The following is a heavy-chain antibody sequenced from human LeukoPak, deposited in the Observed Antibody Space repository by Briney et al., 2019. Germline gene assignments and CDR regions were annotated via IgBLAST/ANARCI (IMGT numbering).Heavy chain of an antibody. CDR3: ARFDDYGDYGTY. CDR1: GGTFSSYA. D-gene: IGHD4-17*01. J-gene: IGHJ4*02. CDR2: IIPISGTA. Sequence: GASVKVSCKASGGTFSSYAISRVRQAPGQGLEWMGGIIPISGTANYAQKFQGRVTITADESTSTAYMELSSLRSEDTAVYYCARFDDYGDYGTYWGQGTLVTVSS. V-gene: IGHV1-69*13.